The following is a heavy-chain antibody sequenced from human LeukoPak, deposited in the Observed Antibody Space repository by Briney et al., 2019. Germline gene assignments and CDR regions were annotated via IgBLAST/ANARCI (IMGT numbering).Heavy chain of an antibody. CDR1: GGTFSSYA. J-gene: IGHJ4*02. CDR2: INPNSGGT. V-gene: IGHV1-18*01. CDR3: ARDTGDSSGYYDY. D-gene: IGHD3-22*01. Sequence: ASVKVSCKASGGTFSSYAISWVRQAPGQGLEWMGWINPNSGGTNYAQKLQGRVTMTTDTSTSTAYMELRSLRSDDTAVYYCARDTGDSSGYYDYWGQGTLVTVSS.